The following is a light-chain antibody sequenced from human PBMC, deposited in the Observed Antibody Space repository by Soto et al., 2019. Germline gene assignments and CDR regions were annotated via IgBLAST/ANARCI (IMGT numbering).Light chain of an antibody. V-gene: IGKV3-20*01. Sequence: IVLSNAPGTLSLSTGERATLFCRASQTIAISQLAWYQQNPGPAPRLLIYGACSSATGIPDRFSGTGSETDFTLTISRLEPDDFANYYCQQYNSYWGTFGQGTKVDI. CDR1: QTIAISQ. CDR3: QQYNSYWGT. CDR2: GAC. J-gene: IGKJ1*01.